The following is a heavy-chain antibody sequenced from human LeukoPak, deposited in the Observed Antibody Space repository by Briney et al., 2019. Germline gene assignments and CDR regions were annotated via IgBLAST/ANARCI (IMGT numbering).Heavy chain of an antibody. CDR3: ARGAAADAFDI. V-gene: IGHV1-2*02. D-gene: IGHD6-13*01. J-gene: IGHJ3*02. CDR1: GYTFTSYG. CDR2: INPNSGGT. Sequence: GASVKVSCKASGYTFTSYGISWVRQAPGQGLEWMGWINPNSGGTNYAQKFQGRVTMTRDTSISTAYMELSRLRSDDTAVYYCARGAAADAFDIWGQGTMVTVSS.